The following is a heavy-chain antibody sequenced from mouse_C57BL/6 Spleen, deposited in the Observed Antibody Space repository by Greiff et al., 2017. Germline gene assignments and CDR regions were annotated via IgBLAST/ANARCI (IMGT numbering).Heavy chain of an antibody. D-gene: IGHD1-1*01. CDR1: GYSITSGYY. V-gene: IGHV3-6*01. CDR3: ARDGYYGSSEVDY. CDR2: ISYDGSN. Sequence: EVHLVESGPGLVKPSQSLSLTCSVTGYSITSGYYWNWIRQFPGNKLEWMGYISYDGSNYYNPSLKNRISITRDTSKNQFFLKLNSVTTEDTATYYCARDGYYGSSEVDYWGQGTTLTVSS. J-gene: IGHJ2*01.